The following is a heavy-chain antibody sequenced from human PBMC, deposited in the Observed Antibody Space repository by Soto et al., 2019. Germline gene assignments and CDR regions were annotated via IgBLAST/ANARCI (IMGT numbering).Heavy chain of an antibody. CDR1: GFSFSSHV. CDR2: IGGSGGGT. D-gene: IGHD1-26*01. V-gene: IGHV3-23*01. Sequence: GGSLRLSCAASGFSFSSHVMSWVRQAPGKGLEWVSSIGGSGGGTYYADSVKGRFIISRDNSKNTLDLQMNSLKTEDTAVYYCTSVAPATFYWGQGTLVTVSS. CDR3: TSVAPATFY. J-gene: IGHJ4*02.